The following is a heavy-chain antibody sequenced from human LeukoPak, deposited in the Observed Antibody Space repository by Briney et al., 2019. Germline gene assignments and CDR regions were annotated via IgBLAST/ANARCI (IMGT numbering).Heavy chain of an antibody. D-gene: IGHD2-15*01. J-gene: IGHJ5*02. Sequence: SGPTLVKPTQTLTLTCTFSGFPLSASGVGVGWIRQPRVQALEWVELIYCDDDKRYSPSLKSSLTITKDTYKNQVVLTITNMDPVDTATYYCAHSGYCSGGSCYGQKYNLFDPWGQGTLVTVSS. CDR3: AHSGYCSGGSCYGQKYNLFDP. CDR2: IYCDDDK. CDR1: GFPLSASGVG. V-gene: IGHV2-5*02.